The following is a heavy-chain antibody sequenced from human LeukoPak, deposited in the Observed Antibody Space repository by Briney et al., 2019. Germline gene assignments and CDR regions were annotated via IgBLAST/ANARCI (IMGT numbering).Heavy chain of an antibody. Sequence: ASVRVSCKASGYTFTDNHMYWIRQAPGQGPECMGWINPNSGGTNYAQKFQGRITMTRDTSISTAYMELSRLTSDDTAIYFCARELGRNAFDIWGQGTMVTVSP. CDR3: ARELGRNAFDI. D-gene: IGHD7-27*01. CDR1: GYTFTDNH. V-gene: IGHV1-2*02. J-gene: IGHJ3*02. CDR2: INPNSGGT.